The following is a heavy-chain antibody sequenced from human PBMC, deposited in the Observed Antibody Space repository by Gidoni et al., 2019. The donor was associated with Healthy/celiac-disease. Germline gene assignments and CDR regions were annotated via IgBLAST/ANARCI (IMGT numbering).Heavy chain of an antibody. D-gene: IGHD3-22*01. CDR3: ARDIFSDDSSGYYYSWFDP. V-gene: IGHV4-61*02. CDR1: GGSISSGSYY. Sequence: QVQLQESGPGLVKPSQTLSLTCTVSGGSISSGSYYWSWIRQPAGKGLEWIGRIYTSGSTNYNPSLKSRVTISVDTSKNQFSLKLSSVTAADTAVYYCARDIFSDDSSGYYYSWFDPWGQGTLVTVSS. J-gene: IGHJ5*02. CDR2: IYTSGST.